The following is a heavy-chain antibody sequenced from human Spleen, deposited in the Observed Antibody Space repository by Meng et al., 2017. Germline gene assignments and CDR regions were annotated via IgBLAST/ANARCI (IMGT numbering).Heavy chain of an antibody. J-gene: IGHJ4*02. CDR1: GYSITGCYN. Sequence: GSLRLSCAVSGYSITGCYNWGWIRQSPGKGLEWIGSLYQSGSTYYNPSLKSRVTISVDMSKNQFSLKVNAVTAADTAVYYCARASVTTSEFDYWGQGTLVTVSS. CDR2: LYQSGST. V-gene: IGHV4-38-2*01. D-gene: IGHD4-17*01. CDR3: ARASVTTSEFDY.